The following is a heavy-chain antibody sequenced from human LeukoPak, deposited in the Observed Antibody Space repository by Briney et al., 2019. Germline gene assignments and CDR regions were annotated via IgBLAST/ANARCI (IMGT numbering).Heavy chain of an antibody. D-gene: IGHD3-10*01. Sequence: SETLSLTCTVSGGSITSYYWSWVRQSAGKGREWVGRIYITGSNTYNPSLKRRVTISPDTSKNKFSLTLSSVTAADTAVYYCARDSGTTGEVKFDPWGQGTLVTVSS. CDR3: ARDSGTTGEVKFDP. V-gene: IGHV4-4*07. J-gene: IGHJ5*02. CDR1: GGSITSYY. CDR2: IYITGSN.